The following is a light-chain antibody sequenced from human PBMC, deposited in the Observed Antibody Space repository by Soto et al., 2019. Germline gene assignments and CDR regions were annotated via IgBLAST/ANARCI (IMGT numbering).Light chain of an antibody. J-gene: IGKJ1*01. Sequence: DIQMTQSPSTLSASVGDRVTVTCRASQSISSWLAWYQQKPGKAPKVLIYKASSLESGVPSRFSGSGSGTEFTLTISSLQPDAFATYYCQQYNSYPWTFGQATKVEIK. CDR1: QSISSW. CDR3: QQYNSYPWT. V-gene: IGKV1-5*03. CDR2: KAS.